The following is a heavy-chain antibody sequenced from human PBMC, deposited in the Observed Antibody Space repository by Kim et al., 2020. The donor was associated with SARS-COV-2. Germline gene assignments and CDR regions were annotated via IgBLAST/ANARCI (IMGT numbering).Heavy chain of an antibody. J-gene: IGHJ6*02. D-gene: IGHD3-10*01. Sequence: GGSLRLSCAASGFTFSDYYMSWIRQAPGKGLEWVSYISSSGSTIYYADSVKGRFTISRDNAKNSLYLQMNSLRAEDTAVYYCASCEMATMVYYGMDVWGQGTTVTVSS. CDR3: ASCEMATMVYYGMDV. CDR1: GFTFSDYY. CDR2: ISSSGSTI. V-gene: IGHV3-11*04.